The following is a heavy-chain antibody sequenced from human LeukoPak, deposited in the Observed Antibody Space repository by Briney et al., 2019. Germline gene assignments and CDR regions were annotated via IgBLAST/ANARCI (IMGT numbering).Heavy chain of an antibody. V-gene: IGHV3-30*02. Sequence: PGGSLRLSCAASGLTFSSYGMHWVRQPPGKGLEWVAFIRYDGSNKYYADSVKGRFTISRDNSKNTLYLQMNSLRAEDTAVYSCAKDRHPSSGPYYFDYWGQGTLVTVSS. CDR1: GLTFSSYG. J-gene: IGHJ4*02. CDR2: IRYDGSNK. CDR3: AKDRHPSSGPYYFDY. D-gene: IGHD3-22*01.